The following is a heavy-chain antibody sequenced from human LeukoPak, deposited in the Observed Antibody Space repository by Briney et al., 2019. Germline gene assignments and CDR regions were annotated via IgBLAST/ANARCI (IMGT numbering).Heavy chain of an antibody. Sequence: GGSLRLSCAASGFTFSSYAMNWVRQAPGKGLEWVSYMSGSGGSTYYADSVKGRFTISRDNSKNTLYLQMNSLRAEDTAVYYCARGERNGSGSNDAFDIWGQGTMVTVSS. CDR3: ARGERNGSGSNDAFDI. CDR1: GFTFSSYA. V-gene: IGHV3-23*01. J-gene: IGHJ3*02. CDR2: MSGSGGST. D-gene: IGHD3-10*01.